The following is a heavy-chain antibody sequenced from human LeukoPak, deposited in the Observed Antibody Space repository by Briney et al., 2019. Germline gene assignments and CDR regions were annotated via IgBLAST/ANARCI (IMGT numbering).Heavy chain of an antibody. D-gene: IGHD6-13*01. CDR2: ISGSGGST. V-gene: IGHV3-23*01. CDR3: AKRSTSSWSPQYNWFDP. Sequence: GGSLLLSCAASGFTFSSYGMSWVRQAPGKGLEWVSDISGSGGSTYYADSVKGRFTISRDSSKNTLYLQMNSLRADDTAVYYCAKRSTSSWSPQYNWFDPWGQGTLVTVSS. J-gene: IGHJ5*02. CDR1: GFTFSSYG.